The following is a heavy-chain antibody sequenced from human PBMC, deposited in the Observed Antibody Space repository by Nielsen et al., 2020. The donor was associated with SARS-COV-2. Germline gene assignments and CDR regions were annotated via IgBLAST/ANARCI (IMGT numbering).Heavy chain of an antibody. CDR3: TRGFYSQSDC. CDR2: ISGDSNYI. Sequence: GESLKISCSAFGFTFSSYSMNWVRQAPGKGLEWVASISGDSNYIFYSELVKGRFTMSRDNGKNSLYLQMNTLRSEDTALYYCTRGFYSQSDCWGQGTLVTVSS. D-gene: IGHD2-15*01. CDR1: GFTFSSYS. V-gene: IGHV3-21*01. J-gene: IGHJ4*02.